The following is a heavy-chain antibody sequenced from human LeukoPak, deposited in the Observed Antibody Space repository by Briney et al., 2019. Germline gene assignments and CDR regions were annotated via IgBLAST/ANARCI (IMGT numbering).Heavy chain of an antibody. J-gene: IGHJ4*01. CDR3: ASPPLSSAMYYAH. V-gene: IGHV1-2*02. Sequence: VASVKVSCKASGYNFSGHYMHWVRQAPGQGLEWMGWIKPSNGDTKYAQNFQGRVTMTRDTSISTAYMELSSLRSDDTAVYYCASPPLSSAMYYAHWGQERWPPSP. CDR1: GYNFSGHY. CDR2: IKPSNGDT. D-gene: IGHD1-26*01.